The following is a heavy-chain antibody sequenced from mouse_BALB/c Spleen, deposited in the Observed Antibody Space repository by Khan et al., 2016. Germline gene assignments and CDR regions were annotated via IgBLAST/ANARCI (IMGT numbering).Heavy chain of an antibody. CDR2: KNTNTGES. V-gene: IGHV9-2-1*01. D-gene: IGHD2-14*01. CDR1: GYTFTDYS. Sequence: QIQLVQSGPELKKPGETVKISCKASGYTFTDYSMHWVKQAPGKGLTWMGWKNTNTGESTYADDFMGRFAFSLETSARTAYLQINNLKNEDTATYFGARRVRCDFDVWGAGTTVTVSS. CDR3: ARRVRCDFDV. J-gene: IGHJ1*01.